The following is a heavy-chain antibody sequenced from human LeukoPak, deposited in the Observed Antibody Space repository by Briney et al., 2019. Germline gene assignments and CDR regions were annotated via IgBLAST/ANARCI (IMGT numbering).Heavy chain of an antibody. D-gene: IGHD5-18*01. J-gene: IGHJ5*02. CDR3: ASGKYRYGDNWFDP. CDR2: ISYDGSNK. Sequence: GGPLRLSCAASGFTFSSYAMHWVRQAPGKGLDWVAVISYDGSNKYYADSVKGRFTISRDNSKNTLYLQMNSLRAEDTAVYFCASGKYRYGDNWFDPWGQGTLVTVSS. V-gene: IGHV3-30*04. CDR1: GFTFSSYA.